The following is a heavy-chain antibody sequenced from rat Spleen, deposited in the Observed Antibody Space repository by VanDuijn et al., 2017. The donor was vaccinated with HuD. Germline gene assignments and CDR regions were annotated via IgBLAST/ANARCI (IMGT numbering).Heavy chain of an antibody. CDR3: ATTPSRDFDY. Sequence: EVKLVESGGGLVQPGRSLKLSCAASGFNFNDHWMGWVRQAPTKGLEWVASITPSGNNTYYRDSVKGRFTISRDNVESTLYLQMDSLRSEDTATYYCATTPSRDFDYWGQGVMVTVSS. J-gene: IGHJ2*01. CDR2: ITPSGNNT. D-gene: IGHD3-1*01. V-gene: IGHV5-19*01. CDR1: GFNFNDHW.